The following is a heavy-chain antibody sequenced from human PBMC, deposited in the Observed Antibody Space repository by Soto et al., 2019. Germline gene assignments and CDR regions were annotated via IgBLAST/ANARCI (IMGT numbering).Heavy chain of an antibody. CDR2: INHSGST. J-gene: IGHJ4*02. V-gene: IGHV4-34*01. CDR1: GGSFSGYY. D-gene: IGHD3-3*01. Sequence: QVQLQQWGAGLLKPSETLSLTCAVYGGSFSGYYWSWIRQPPGKGLEWIGEINHSGSTNYKPALKSRVTISVDTSKNQFSLKLSSVTAADTAVYYCARNLLEDDFWSGYRYYFDYWGQGTLVTVSS. CDR3: ARNLLEDDFWSGYRYYFDY.